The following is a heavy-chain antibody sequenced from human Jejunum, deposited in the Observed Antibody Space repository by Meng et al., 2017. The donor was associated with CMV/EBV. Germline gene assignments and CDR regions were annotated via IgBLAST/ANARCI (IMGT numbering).Heavy chain of an antibody. J-gene: IGHJ4*02. V-gene: IGHV7-4-1*02. Sequence: QVQRVQSGSGLKQPGASVKVSCRPSGYPFTSYAINWVRQAPGQGPDWMGWIDPNTGNPTYDQGFTGRFVFSLDTSVSTAYLQINSLRADDTAVYYCARDSPLDGYSLLDYWGQGTLVTVSS. CDR2: IDPNTGNP. D-gene: IGHD5-24*01. CDR3: ARDSPLDGYSLLDY. CDR1: GYPFTSYA.